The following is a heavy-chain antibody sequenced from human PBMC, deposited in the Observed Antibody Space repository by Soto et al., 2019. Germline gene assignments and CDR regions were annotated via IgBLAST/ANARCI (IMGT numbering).Heavy chain of an antibody. D-gene: IGHD6-19*01. J-gene: IGHJ3*02. CDR2: ISSSSSYI. CDR3: ARGGEYSSASDAFDI. V-gene: IGHV3-21*01. Sequence: GGSLRLSCAASGFTFSSYSMNWVRQAPGKGLEWVSSISSSSSYIYYADSVKGRFTISRDNAKNSLYLQMNSLRAEDTAVYYCARGGEYSSASDAFDIWGQGTMVTVSS. CDR1: GFTFSSYS.